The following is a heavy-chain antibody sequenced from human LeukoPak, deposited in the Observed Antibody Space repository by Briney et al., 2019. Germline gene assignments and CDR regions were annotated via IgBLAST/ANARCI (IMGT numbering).Heavy chain of an antibody. CDR2: IYHSGST. CDR1: GYSISSGYY. J-gene: IGHJ4*02. D-gene: IGHD6-6*01. V-gene: IGHV4-38-2*02. CDR3: ARDSNSSSSDPDY. Sequence: SETLSLTCTVSGYSISSGYYWGWIRQPPGKGLEWIGSIYHSGSTYYNPSLKSRVTISVDTSKNQFSLKLSSVTAADTAVYYCARDSNSSSSDPDYWGQGTLVTVSS.